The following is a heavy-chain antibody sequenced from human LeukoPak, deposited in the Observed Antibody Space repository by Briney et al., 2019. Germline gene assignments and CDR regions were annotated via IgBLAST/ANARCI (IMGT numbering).Heavy chain of an antibody. Sequence: PSETLSLTCTVSGGSISSYYWSWIRQPPGKGLEWIGYIYYSGSTNYNPSLKSRVTISVDTSKNQFSLKLSSVTAADTAVYYCARQGIAVAGKDYWGQGTLVTVSS. V-gene: IGHV4-59*01. CDR3: ARQGIAVAGKDY. D-gene: IGHD6-19*01. CDR1: GGSISSYY. J-gene: IGHJ4*02. CDR2: IYYSGST.